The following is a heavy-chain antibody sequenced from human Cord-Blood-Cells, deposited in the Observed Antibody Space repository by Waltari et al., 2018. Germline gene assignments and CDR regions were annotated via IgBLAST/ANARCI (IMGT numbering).Heavy chain of an antibody. Sequence: QVQLQQWGAGLLKPSETLSLTCAVYGGSFSGYYWSWIRQPPGKGLEWIGEINQSGSTNYNPSLKSRVTISVDTSKNQFSLKLSSVTAADTAVYYCARGSGWGLFDYWGQGTLVTVSS. J-gene: IGHJ4*02. CDR1: GGSFSGYY. V-gene: IGHV4-34*01. CDR3: ARGSGWGLFDY. D-gene: IGHD3-16*01. CDR2: INQSGST.